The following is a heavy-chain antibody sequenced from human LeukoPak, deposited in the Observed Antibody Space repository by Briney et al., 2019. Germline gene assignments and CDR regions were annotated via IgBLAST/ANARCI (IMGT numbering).Heavy chain of an antibody. CDR3: ARVTPDYYGSGSYGYYFDY. V-gene: IGHV1-69*05. D-gene: IGHD3-10*01. CDR2: IIPIFGTA. Sequence: SVKVSCKASGGTFSSYAISWVRQAPGQGLEWMGGIIPIFGTANYAQKFQGRVTITTDESTSTAYMELSSLRSEDTAVYYCARVTPDYYGSGSYGYYFDYWGQGTLATVSS. CDR1: GGTFSSYA. J-gene: IGHJ4*02.